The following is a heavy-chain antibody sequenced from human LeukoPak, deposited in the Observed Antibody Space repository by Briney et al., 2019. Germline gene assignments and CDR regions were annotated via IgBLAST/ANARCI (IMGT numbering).Heavy chain of an antibody. V-gene: IGHV4-34*01. CDR3: ARGSPSRYCSSTSCSKYFQH. CDR2: INHSGST. CDR1: GGSFSGYY. Sequence: SETLSLTCAVYGGSFSGYYWSWIRQPPGKGLEWIGEINHSGSTNYNPSLKSRVTISVDTSKNQFSLKLSSVTAADTAVYYCARGSPSRYCSSTSCSKYFQHWGQGTLVTVSS. J-gene: IGHJ1*01. D-gene: IGHD2-2*01.